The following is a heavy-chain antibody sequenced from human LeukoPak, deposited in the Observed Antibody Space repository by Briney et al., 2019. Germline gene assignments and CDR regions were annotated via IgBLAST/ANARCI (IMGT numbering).Heavy chain of an antibody. J-gene: IGHJ4*02. Sequence: ASVKVSCKASGYTFINYDFSWVRQAPGQGLEWMGWISTYNGNTNYAQKLQGRVTMTTDTSTSTAYMELRSLRSDDTAVYYCARQGYGGDPQGAADYWGQGTLVTVSS. CDR1: GYTFINYD. CDR2: ISTYNGNT. V-gene: IGHV1-18*01. CDR3: ARQGYGGDPQGAADY. D-gene: IGHD4-23*01.